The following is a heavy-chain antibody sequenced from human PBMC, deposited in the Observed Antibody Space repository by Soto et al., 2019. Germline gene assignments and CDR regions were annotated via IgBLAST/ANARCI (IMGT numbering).Heavy chain of an antibody. V-gene: IGHV1-69*12. D-gene: IGHD6-19*01. Sequence: QVQLVQSGAEVKKPGSSVKVSCKASGGTFSSYAISWVRQAPGQGLEWMGGIIPIFGTANYAQKFQGRVTMTAGEATSAAYMELSSLRSEDTAVYYWARGPLAVAANWFDPWGQGTLVTVSS. J-gene: IGHJ5*02. CDR2: IIPIFGTA. CDR1: GGTFSSYA. CDR3: ARGPLAVAANWFDP.